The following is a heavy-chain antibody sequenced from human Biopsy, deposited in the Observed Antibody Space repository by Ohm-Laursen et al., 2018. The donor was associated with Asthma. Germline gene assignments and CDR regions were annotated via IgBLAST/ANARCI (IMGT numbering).Heavy chain of an antibody. CDR2: ISSDGRNK. D-gene: IGHD4-23*01. CDR1: GFVFSQSG. J-gene: IGHJ3*02. CDR3: ARESGQDSGGTGAFDR. V-gene: IGHV3-30*03. Sequence: RSLRLSCTASGFVFSQSGMHWVRQAPGKGLEWVALISSDGRNKYYKDSVKGRFTISRDNSKLRLYLEINSLRVEDSAVYYCARESGQDSGGTGAFDRWGQGIMVAVSS.